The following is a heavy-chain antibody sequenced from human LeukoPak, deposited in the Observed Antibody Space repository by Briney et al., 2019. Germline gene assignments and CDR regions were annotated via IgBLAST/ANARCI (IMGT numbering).Heavy chain of an antibody. CDR3: ARITGTTHRFDY. CDR2: IYYSGST. V-gene: IGHV4-59*01. J-gene: IGHJ4*02. CDR1: GGSISSYY. D-gene: IGHD1-20*01. Sequence: SETLSLTCTVSGGSISSYYWSWIRQPPGKGLEWIGYIYYSGSTNYNPSLRSRVTISVDTSKNQFSLKLSSVTAADTAVYYCARITGTTHRFDYWGQGTLVTVSS.